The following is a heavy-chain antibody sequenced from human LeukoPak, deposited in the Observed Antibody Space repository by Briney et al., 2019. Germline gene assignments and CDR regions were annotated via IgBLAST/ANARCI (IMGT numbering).Heavy chain of an antibody. Sequence: ASVKVSCKASGYTFTSYDINWVRQATGQGLEWMGWMNPNSGNTGYAQKFQGRVTMTRNTSISTAYMELSSLRSEDTAVYYCARVSFTRDSGSSYYYYYYMDVWGKGTTVTVSS. J-gene: IGHJ6*03. D-gene: IGHD1-26*01. CDR2: MNPNSGNT. CDR3: ARVSFTRDSGSSYYYYYYMDV. CDR1: GYTFTSYD. V-gene: IGHV1-8*01.